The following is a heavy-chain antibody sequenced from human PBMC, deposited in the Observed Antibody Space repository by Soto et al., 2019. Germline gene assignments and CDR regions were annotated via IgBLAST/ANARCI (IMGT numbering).Heavy chain of an antibody. J-gene: IGHJ4*02. CDR1: GGSFTSNDW. CDR3: ASRDPGTSVDY. CDR2: IYRTGST. Sequence: SETLSLTCAVSGGSFTSNDWWTWVRQPPGQGLEWIGEIYRTGSTNYNPSLKSRVTISLDKSENQFSLKVTSLTAADTAVYYCASRDPGTSVDYWGQGTLVTVSS. D-gene: IGHD1-7*01. V-gene: IGHV4-4*02.